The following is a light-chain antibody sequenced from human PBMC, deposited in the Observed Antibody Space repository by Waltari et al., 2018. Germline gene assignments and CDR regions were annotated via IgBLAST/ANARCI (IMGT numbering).Light chain of an antibody. CDR1: HFVDGK. V-gene: IGKV3-15*01. CDR2: GAS. J-gene: IGKJ4*01. CDR3: QQYNNWPLT. Sequence: EIRMTQSPATLSVAPGERATLFCRASHFVDGKVAWYQQRPGQAPRLLMYGASFRATGFPPRFTASGSGTQFTLTIGSLQSEDFAVYFCQQYNNWPLTFGGGTRVEV.